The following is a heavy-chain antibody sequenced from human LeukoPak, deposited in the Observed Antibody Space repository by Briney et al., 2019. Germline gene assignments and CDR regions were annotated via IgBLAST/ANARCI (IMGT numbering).Heavy chain of an antibody. V-gene: IGHV3-30*02. CDR1: GPTFRDYD. D-gene: IGHD1-26*01. Sequence: GGSLRLSCAASGPTFRDYDMSWIRQAPGNGLEWVAFIRSDGSNKYYADSVKGRFTISRDNSKSTLSLQMNGLRTEDTAVYYCAKGAFGPWGQGTLVTVSS. CDR3: AKGAFGP. CDR2: IRSDGSNK. J-gene: IGHJ5*02.